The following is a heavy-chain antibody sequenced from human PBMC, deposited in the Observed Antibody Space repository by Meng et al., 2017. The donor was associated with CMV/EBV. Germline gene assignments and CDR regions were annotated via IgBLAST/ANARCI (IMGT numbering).Heavy chain of an antibody. CDR3: ATVRGMDV. D-gene: IGHD4-17*01. V-gene: IGHV3-21*01. CDR2: ISSSSSYI. Sequence: GESLKISCAASGFTFSSYSMNWVRQAPGKGLEWVSSISSSSSYIYYADSVKGRFTISRDNAKNSQYLQMNSLRAEDTAVYYCATVRGMDVWGQGTTVTVSS. J-gene: IGHJ6*02. CDR1: GFTFSSYS.